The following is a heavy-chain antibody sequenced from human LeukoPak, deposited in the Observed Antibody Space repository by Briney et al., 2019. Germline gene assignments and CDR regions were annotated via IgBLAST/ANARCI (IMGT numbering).Heavy chain of an antibody. V-gene: IGHV3-53*01. CDR2: SAGSI. D-gene: IGHD3-16*01. CDR3: ARRAGAYTHPYDY. J-gene: IGHJ4*02. Sequence: QSGGSLRLSCAASGFTFSSYSMDWVRQAPGKGLEWVSFSAGSIYYSDSVKGRFTISIDNSKNTLYLQMNSLRAEDTAVYYCARRAGAYTHPYDYWGQGTLVTASS. CDR1: GFTFSSYS.